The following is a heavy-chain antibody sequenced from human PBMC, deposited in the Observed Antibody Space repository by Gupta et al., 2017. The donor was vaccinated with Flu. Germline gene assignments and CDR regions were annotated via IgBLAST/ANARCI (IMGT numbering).Heavy chain of an antibody. V-gene: IGHV4-4*02. J-gene: IGHJ4*02. CDR1: GGSLSSDSL. D-gene: IGHD3-10*01. CDR2: VYPRGAT. Sequence: QVQLQESGPALVRPSGTLSLTCAVSGGSLSSDSLWSWVRQLPGKGPAWSGGVYPRGATNYSPSLKSRVIISVDKPKNQYSLQMISVTAADTAVYFCARFIYSVSVRHFDHWGQGILVSVSS. CDR3: ARFIYSVSVRHFDH.